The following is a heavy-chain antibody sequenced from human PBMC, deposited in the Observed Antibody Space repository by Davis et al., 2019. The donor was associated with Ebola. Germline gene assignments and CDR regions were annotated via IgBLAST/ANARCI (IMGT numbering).Heavy chain of an antibody. V-gene: IGHV3-23*01. D-gene: IGHD3-22*01. Sequence: PGGSLRLSCAASGFTFSSYAMSWVRQAPGKGLEWVSAISGSGGSTYYADSVKGRFTISRDNSKNTLYLQMNSLRAEDTAVYYCAKMGMYYYDSSGYYPDNWFDPWGQGTLVTVSS. CDR1: GFTFSSYA. CDR3: AKMGMYYYDSSGYYPDNWFDP. CDR2: ISGSGGST. J-gene: IGHJ5*02.